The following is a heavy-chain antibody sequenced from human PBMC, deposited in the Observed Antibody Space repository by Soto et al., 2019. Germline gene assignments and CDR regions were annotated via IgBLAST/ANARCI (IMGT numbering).Heavy chain of an antibody. CDR3: ARASTGELWVYANWFDP. J-gene: IGHJ5*02. V-gene: IGHV4-30-4*01. CDR2: IYYSGGT. CDR1: GGSISSGDYY. Sequence: QVQLQESGPGLVKPSQTLSLTCTVSGGSISSGDYYWSWIRQPAGKGLEWIGFIYYSGGTYYKPSLKSRVTLSVDTSKNKFSLNLSSVTAADTAVYYCARASTGELWVYANWFDPWGPGTLVTVSS. D-gene: IGHD3-16*01.